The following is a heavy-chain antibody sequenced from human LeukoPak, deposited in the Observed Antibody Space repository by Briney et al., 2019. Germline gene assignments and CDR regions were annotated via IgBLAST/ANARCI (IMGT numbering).Heavy chain of an antibody. D-gene: IGHD3-10*01. V-gene: IGHV3-7*01. CDR1: GFSFSDYW. CDR2: INHDGSEK. CDR3: GRRGPLSDY. J-gene: IGHJ4*02. Sequence: GGSLRLSCAASGFSFSDYWMSWVRQAPGKGLEWVANINHDGSEKHYADSVKGRFTISRDNAKNSLSLQMTSLRAVDTALYYCGRRGPLSDYWGQGSLVSVSS.